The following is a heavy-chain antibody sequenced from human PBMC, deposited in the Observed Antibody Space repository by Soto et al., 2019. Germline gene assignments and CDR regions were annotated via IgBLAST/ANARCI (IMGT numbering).Heavy chain of an antibody. Sequence: EMQLLESGGGLVQPGGSLRLSCAASGFTFSNYAMSWVRQAPGKGLEWVSTLTAGGGDTYYAESVKGRFTISRDNSMNTLYMQMHSLRAQDTALSSCAKKYSYDSGTYLYHFDCWGQGTLVTVSS. CDR2: LTAGGGDT. J-gene: IGHJ4*02. V-gene: IGHV3-23*01. D-gene: IGHD3-10*01. CDR1: GFTFSNYA. CDR3: AKKYSYDSGTYLYHFDC.